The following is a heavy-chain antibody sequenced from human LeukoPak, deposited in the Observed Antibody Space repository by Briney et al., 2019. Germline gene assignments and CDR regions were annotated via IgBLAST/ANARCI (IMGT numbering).Heavy chain of an antibody. CDR3: AGGGGSYGDV. V-gene: IGHV1-2*06. J-gene: IGHJ3*01. CDR1: GYTFTDYY. D-gene: IGHD1-26*01. Sequence: AASVKVSCKASGYTFTDYYTHWVRQAPGQGLEWMGRFDPYNGGISYAQKFQGRVTITRDTSVSTDYMELSSLTSDDTAMYYCAGGGGSYGDVWGQGTMVAVSS. CDR2: FDPYNGGI.